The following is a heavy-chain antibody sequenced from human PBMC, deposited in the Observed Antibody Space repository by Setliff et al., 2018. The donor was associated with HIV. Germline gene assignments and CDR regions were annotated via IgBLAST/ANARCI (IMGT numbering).Heavy chain of an antibody. D-gene: IGHD6-19*01. Sequence: GSLRLSCAASGFTFSNYAMSWVRQAPGKGLEWVSELSGSGDSTYYADSVKGRFTISRDNSKNTLYLQMNSLRAEDTAIYYCATRAVAGLPYYFDYWGPGTLVTVSS. J-gene: IGHJ4*02. CDR2: LSGSGDST. CDR1: GFTFSNYA. CDR3: ATRAVAGLPYYFDY. V-gene: IGHV3-23*01.